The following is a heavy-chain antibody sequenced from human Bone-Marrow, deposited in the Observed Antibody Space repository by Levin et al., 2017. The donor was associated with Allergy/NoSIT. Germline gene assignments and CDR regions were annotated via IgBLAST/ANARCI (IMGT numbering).Heavy chain of an antibody. CDR1: GFTFSSYD. CDR2: IGTAGDT. CDR3: ARAFNYDFWSGYLDLGDYGMDV. J-gene: IGHJ6*02. D-gene: IGHD3-3*01. Sequence: GGSLRLSCAASGFTFSSYDMHWVRQATGKGLEWVSAIGTAGDTYYPGSVKGRFTISRENAKNSLYLQMNSLRAGDTAVYYCARAFNYDFWSGYLDLGDYGMDVWGQGTTVTVSS. V-gene: IGHV3-13*01.